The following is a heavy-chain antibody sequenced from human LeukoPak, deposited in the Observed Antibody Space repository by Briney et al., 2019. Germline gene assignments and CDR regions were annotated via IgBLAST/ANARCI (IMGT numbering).Heavy chain of an antibody. CDR3: ARDPLLRYFDWFDAFDI. D-gene: IGHD3-9*01. Sequence: GGSLRLSCAASGFTVSSNYMSWVRQAPGKGLEWVSVIYSGGSTYYADSVKGRFTISRDNSKNTLYLQMNSLRAEDTAVYYCARDPLLRYFDWFDAFDIWGQGTMVTVPS. CDR1: GFTVSSNY. CDR2: IYSGGST. J-gene: IGHJ3*02. V-gene: IGHV3-53*05.